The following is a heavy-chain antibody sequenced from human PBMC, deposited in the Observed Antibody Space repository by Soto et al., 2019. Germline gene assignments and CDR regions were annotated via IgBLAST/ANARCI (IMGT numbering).Heavy chain of an antibody. CDR1: GGSISSGDYY. CDR3: ARWLGYGPHFDY. J-gene: IGHJ4*02. Sequence: QVQLQESGPGLVKPSQTLSLTCTVSGGSISSGDYYWSWIRQPPGKGLEWIGYIYYSGSTYYNPALKCRVTISVDTSKNQFSLKLSSVTAADTAVYYLARWLGYGPHFDYWGQGTLVTVSS. V-gene: IGHV4-30-4*01. CDR2: IYYSGST. D-gene: IGHD5-12*01.